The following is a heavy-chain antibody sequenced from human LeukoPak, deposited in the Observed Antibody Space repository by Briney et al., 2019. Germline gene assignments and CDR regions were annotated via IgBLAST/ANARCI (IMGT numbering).Heavy chain of an antibody. V-gene: IGHV1-8*02. CDR3: ARDQNPGGRTGAFDI. CDR2: MNPNSGNT. D-gene: IGHD1-26*01. CDR1: GYSFVGYG. Sequence: ASVKVSCKASGYSFVGYGITWVRQAPGQGLERMGWMNPNSGNTGYAQKFQGRVTMTRNTSISTAYMELSSLRSEDTAVYYCARDQNPGGRTGAFDIWGQGTTVTVSS. J-gene: IGHJ3*02.